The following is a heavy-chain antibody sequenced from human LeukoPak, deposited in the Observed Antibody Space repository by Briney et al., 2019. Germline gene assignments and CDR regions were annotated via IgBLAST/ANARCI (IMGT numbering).Heavy chain of an antibody. D-gene: IGHD6-6*01. CDR1: GCIFISYD. V-gene: IGHV1-18*01. CDR3: VRVSSSRGKLDAFDI. CDR2: TNTYNGNT. Sequence: GASVKVSCKASGCIFISYDISWVRQAPGQGLEWMGWTNTYNGNTNYAQNFQGRVTMTIDTSTNTAYMELRSLRSDDTAVYYCVRVSSSRGKLDAFDIWGQGTMVTVSS. J-gene: IGHJ3*02.